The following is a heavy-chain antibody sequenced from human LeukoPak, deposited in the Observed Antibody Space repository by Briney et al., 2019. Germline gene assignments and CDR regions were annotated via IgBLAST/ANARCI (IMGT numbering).Heavy chain of an antibody. CDR2: INHSGRT. D-gene: IGHD3-10*01. CDR1: GGSISSSNYG. Sequence: SETLSLPCTVSGGSISSSNYGWASIRQRPGKGLEWIGEINHSGRTNYNPSLKSRVTMSVDTSKNQFSLKLSSVTAADTAVYYCARGLRIVNYGQKIDYWGQGTLVTVST. CDR3: ARGLRIVNYGQKIDY. V-gene: IGHV4-39*07. J-gene: IGHJ4*02.